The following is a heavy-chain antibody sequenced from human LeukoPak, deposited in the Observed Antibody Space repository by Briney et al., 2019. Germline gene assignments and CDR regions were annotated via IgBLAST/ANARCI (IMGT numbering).Heavy chain of an antibody. J-gene: IGHJ4*02. CDR1: GFTFSNFY. Sequence: GRSLRLSCEASGFTFSNFYMHWARQAPGKGLEWVAVMSYDGRTEHHADSVKSRFTISRDNSKNTLYLQMNSLRAEDTAVYYCARVADGYTTYYFDYWGQGTLVTVSS. CDR3: ARVADGYTTYYFDY. V-gene: IGHV3-30*04. D-gene: IGHD5-24*01. CDR2: MSYDGRTE.